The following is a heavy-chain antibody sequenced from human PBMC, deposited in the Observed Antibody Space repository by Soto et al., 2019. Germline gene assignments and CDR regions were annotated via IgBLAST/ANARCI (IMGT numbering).Heavy chain of an antibody. D-gene: IGHD5-12*01. CDR2: IYSGGST. J-gene: IGHJ5*02. Sequence: PGGSLRLSCAASGVTVSNNYMSWVRQAPGKGLEWVSVIYSGGSTYYADSVKGRFTISRDNSKNTMYLQMSSLRAEDTALYYCARDGYNRDWYVSWGQGTLVTVSS. CDR1: GVTVSNNY. V-gene: IGHV3-53*01. CDR3: ARDGYNRDWYVS.